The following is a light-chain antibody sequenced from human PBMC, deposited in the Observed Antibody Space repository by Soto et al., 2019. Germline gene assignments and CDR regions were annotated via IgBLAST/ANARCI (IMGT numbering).Light chain of an antibody. CDR3: QQRSNWPLFT. J-gene: IGKJ3*01. V-gene: IGKV3-11*01. Sequence: EIVLTQSPATLSLSPGERATLSCRASQSVSSYLAWYQQKPGQAPRLLIYDASNRSTGIPARFSGSGSGTDFTLTISSIEPEDFAVYYCQQRSNWPLFTFGPGTKVDIK. CDR2: DAS. CDR1: QSVSSY.